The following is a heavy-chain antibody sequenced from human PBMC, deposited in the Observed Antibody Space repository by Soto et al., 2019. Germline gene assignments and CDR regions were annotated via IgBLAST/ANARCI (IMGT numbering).Heavy chain of an antibody. CDR3: AGDSGLGMDV. CDR2: ISGSGGST. V-gene: IGHV3-23*01. Sequence: GESLKISCAASGFTFSSYAMSWVRQAPGKGLEWVSAISGSGGSTYYADSVKGRFTISRDNSKNTLYLQMNSLRAEDTAVYYCAGDSGLGMDVWGQGTTVTVSS. D-gene: IGHD6-19*01. CDR1: GFTFSSYA. J-gene: IGHJ6*02.